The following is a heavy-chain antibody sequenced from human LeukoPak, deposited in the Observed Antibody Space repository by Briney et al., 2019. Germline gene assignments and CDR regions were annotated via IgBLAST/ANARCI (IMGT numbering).Heavy chain of an antibody. J-gene: IGHJ4*02. CDR2: INSDGSGT. D-gene: IGHD1-26*01. Sequence: GGSLRLSCAASGFTFSAFWMHWVRQAPGKGLMWVSRINSDGSGTSYADSVKGRFTISRGNAKNSLFLQMNSLRAEDTAVYYCARVRGSYSFDFWGQGTLVTVSS. CDR1: GFTFSAFW. V-gene: IGHV3-74*01. CDR3: ARVRGSYSFDF.